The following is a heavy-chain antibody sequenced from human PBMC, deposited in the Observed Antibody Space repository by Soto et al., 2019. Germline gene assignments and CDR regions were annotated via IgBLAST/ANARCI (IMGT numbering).Heavy chain of an antibody. V-gene: IGHV4-59*01. CDR2: IYYSGST. D-gene: IGHD3-3*01. CDR3: ARDRRITIFGSSYYYYGMDV. J-gene: IGHJ6*02. CDR1: GGSISSYY. Sequence: PWETLSLTCTVSGGSISSYYWSWIRQPPGKGLEWIGYIYYSGSTNYNPSLKSRVTISVDTSKNQFSLKLSSVTAADTAVYYCARDRRITIFGSSYYYYGMDVWGQGTTVTVSS.